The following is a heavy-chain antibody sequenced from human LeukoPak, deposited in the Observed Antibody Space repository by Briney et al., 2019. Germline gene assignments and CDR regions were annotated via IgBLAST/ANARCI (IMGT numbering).Heavy chain of an antibody. CDR1: GYTFTGYY. CDR3: ARVGCGGDCFRTDAFDI. J-gene: IGHJ3*02. Sequence: SVKVSCKASGYTFTGYYMHWVRQAPGQGLEWMGWINPNSGGTNYAQKFQGRVTMTRDTSISTAYMELSRLRSDDTAVYYCARVGCGGDCFRTDAFDIWGQGTMVTVSS. CDR2: INPNSGGT. V-gene: IGHV1-2*02. D-gene: IGHD2-21*02.